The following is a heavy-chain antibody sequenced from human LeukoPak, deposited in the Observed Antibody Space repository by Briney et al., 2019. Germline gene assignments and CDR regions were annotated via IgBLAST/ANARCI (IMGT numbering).Heavy chain of an antibody. V-gene: IGHV4-39*07. D-gene: IGHD2-2*01. J-gene: IGHJ3*02. CDR2: MYSSGST. Sequence: GSLRLSCAASGFTFSSYAMSWVRQAPGKGLEWIGSMYSSGSTYYNPSLKSRVTISVDTSKNQFSLKLSSVTAADTAVHYCARGPPDCSSTSCYAFDAFDIWGQGTMVTVSS. CDR3: ARGPPDCSSTSCYAFDAFDI. CDR1: GFTFSSYA.